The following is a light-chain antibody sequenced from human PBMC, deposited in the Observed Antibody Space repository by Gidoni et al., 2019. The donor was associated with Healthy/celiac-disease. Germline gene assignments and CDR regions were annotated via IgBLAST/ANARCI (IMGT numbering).Light chain of an antibody. Sequence: DIQMTQSPSSLSASVGDRVTITCQASQDISNYLNWYQQKPGKAPKLLIYDASNLETGVPSRFSGIGSGTDFTFTISSLQPEDIATYYCQQYDNLPLFGGGTKVEMK. J-gene: IGKJ4*01. CDR2: DAS. V-gene: IGKV1-33*01. CDR1: QDISNY. CDR3: QQYDNLPL.